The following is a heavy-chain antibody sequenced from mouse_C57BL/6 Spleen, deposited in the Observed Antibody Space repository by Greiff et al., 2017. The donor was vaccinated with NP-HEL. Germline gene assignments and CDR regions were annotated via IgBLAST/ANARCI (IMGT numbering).Heavy chain of an antibody. CDR3: ARSPITTVPFDY. V-gene: IGHV1-82*01. CDR2: IYPGDGDT. CDR1: GYAFSSSW. Sequence: QVQLKESGPELVKPGASVKISCKASGYAFSSSWMNWVKQRPGKGLEWIGRIYPGDGDTNYNGKFKGKATLTADKSSSTAYMQLSSRTSEDSAVYFCARSPITTVPFDYWGQGTTLTVSS. D-gene: IGHD1-1*01. J-gene: IGHJ2*01.